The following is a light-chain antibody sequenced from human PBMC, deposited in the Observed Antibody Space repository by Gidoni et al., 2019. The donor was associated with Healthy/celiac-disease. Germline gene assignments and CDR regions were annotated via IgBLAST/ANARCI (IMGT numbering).Light chain of an antibody. V-gene: IGLV5-45*03. Sequence: QAVLTQPSSLSASPAASASLTCTLRSGIHVGTYRIYWYQQTQGSPPQYLLRYKSDSDKQQGSGVPSRFSGSKDASANAGILLISGLQSEDEADYYCMIWNSSACVFGTGTKVTVL. J-gene: IGLJ1*01. CDR2: YKSDSDK. CDR1: SGIHVGTYR. CDR3: MIWNSSACV.